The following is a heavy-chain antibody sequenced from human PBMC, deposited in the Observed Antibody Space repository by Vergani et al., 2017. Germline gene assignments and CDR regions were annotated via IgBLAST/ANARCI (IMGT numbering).Heavy chain of an antibody. CDR3: ARDRGFNDY. Sequence: EVQLLESGGGLVQPGGSLRLSCAASGFTFSDHYMDWVRQAPGKGLEWVGRTRNKANSYTTEYAASVKGRFTISRDDSKNSLYLQMNSLKTEDTAVYYCARDRGFNDYWGQGTLVTVSS. J-gene: IGHJ4*02. CDR2: TRNKANSYTT. V-gene: IGHV3-72*01. CDR1: GFTFSDHY.